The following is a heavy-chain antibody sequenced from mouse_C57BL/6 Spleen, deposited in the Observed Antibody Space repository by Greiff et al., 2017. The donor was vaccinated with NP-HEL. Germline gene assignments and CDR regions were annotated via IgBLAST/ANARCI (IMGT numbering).Heavy chain of an antibody. D-gene: IGHD1-1*01. CDR3: ARKLYHYGSSYWYFDV. CDR2: IDPSDSYT. Sequence: QVQLQQPGAELVMPGASVKLSCKASGYTFTSYWMHWVKQRPGQGLEWIGEIDPSDSYTNYNQKFKGKSTLTVDKSSSTAYMQLSSLTSEDSAVYYCARKLYHYGSSYWYFDVWGTGTTVTVSS. J-gene: IGHJ1*03. V-gene: IGHV1-69*01. CDR1: GYTFTSYW.